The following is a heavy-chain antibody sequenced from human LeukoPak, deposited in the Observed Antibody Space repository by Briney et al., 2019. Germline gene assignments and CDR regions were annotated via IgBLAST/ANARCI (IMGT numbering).Heavy chain of an antibody. V-gene: IGHV3-11*01. J-gene: IGHJ4*02. CDR1: GFTFSDYY. D-gene: IGHD3-9*01. CDR2: ISSSGSTI. Sequence: PGGSLRLSCAASGFTFSDYYMSWIRQAPGKGLEWVSYISSSGSTIYYADSVKGRFTISRDNSKNTLYLQMNSLRAEDTAVYYCASQILTGYNDFDYWGQGTLVTVSS. CDR3: ASQILTGYNDFDY.